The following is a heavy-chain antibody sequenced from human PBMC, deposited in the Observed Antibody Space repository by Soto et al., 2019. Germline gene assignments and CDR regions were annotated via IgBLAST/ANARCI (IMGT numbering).Heavy chain of an antibody. CDR2: ISSDGDIT. Sequence: PGGSLRLSCSASGFTFSEYSMHWVRQAPGKGLQYVSTISSDGDITYYADSVKGRFTISRDNSKNMLYLQMNSLRDEDTAVYYCANGRFLEWLLPDNWFDPWGQGTLVTVSS. J-gene: IGHJ5*02. D-gene: IGHD3-3*01. V-gene: IGHV3-64*04. CDR3: ANGRFLEWLLPDNWFDP. CDR1: GFTFSEYS.